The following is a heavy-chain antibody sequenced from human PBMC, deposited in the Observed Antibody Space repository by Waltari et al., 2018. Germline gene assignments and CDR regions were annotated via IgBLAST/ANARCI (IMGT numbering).Heavy chain of an antibody. V-gene: IGHV4-34*01. D-gene: IGHD3-10*01. CDR3: ARARPYYYGSGSLCDY. Sequence: QVQLQQWGAGLLKPSETLSLTCAVYGGSFSGYYWSWIRQPPGKGLEWIGKINHSGSTNYNPSLKSRVTISVDTSKNQFSLKLSSVTAADTAVYYCARARPYYYGSGSLCDYWGQGTLVTVSS. CDR2: INHSGST. CDR1: GGSFSGYY. J-gene: IGHJ4*02.